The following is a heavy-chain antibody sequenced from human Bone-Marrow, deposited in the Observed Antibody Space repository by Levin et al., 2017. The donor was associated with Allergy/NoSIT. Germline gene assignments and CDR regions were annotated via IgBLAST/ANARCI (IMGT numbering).Heavy chain of an antibody. CDR2: MNPNSGNT. D-gene: IGHD6-6*01. V-gene: IGHV1-8*01. J-gene: IGHJ6*02. Sequence: GESLKISCKASGYTFTSYDINWVRQATGQGLEWMGWMNPNSGNTGYAQKFQGRVTMTRNTSISTAYMELSSLRSEDTAVYYCAMIGIAARRARATTRYGMDVWGQGTTVTVSS. CDR3: AMIGIAARRARATTRYGMDV. CDR1: GYTFTSYD.